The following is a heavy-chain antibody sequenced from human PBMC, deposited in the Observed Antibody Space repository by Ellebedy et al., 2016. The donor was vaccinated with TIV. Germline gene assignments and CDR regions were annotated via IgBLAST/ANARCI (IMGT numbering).Heavy chain of an antibody. D-gene: IGHD5-18*01. Sequence: GESLKISCEGSGFIFSDYYMDWLRQAPGKGLEWVSAISGSGGSTYYADSVKGRFTISRDNSKNTLYLQMNSLRAEDTAVYYCAKDRDTAMVPRYYFDYWGQGTLVTVSS. V-gene: IGHV3-23*01. CDR2: ISGSGGST. J-gene: IGHJ4*02. CDR1: GFIFSDYY. CDR3: AKDRDTAMVPRYYFDY.